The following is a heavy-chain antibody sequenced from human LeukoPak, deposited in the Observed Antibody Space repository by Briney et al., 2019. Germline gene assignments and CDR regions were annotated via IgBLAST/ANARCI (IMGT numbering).Heavy chain of an antibody. D-gene: IGHD3-22*01. Sequence: SETLSLTCTVSGGSISSYYWSWIRQPPGKGLEWIGYIYYSGSTNYNPSLKSRVTISVDTSKNQFSLQLSSVTAADTAVYYCARGGGYSSYSYYYYMDVWGKGTTVTVSS. J-gene: IGHJ6*03. CDR2: IYYSGST. CDR3: ARGGGYSSYSYYYYMDV. CDR1: GGSISSYY. V-gene: IGHV4-59*01.